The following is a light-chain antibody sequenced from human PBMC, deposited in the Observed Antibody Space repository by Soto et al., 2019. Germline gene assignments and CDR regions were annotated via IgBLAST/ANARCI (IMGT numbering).Light chain of an antibody. J-gene: IGKJ4*01. V-gene: IGKV1-9*01. CDR3: QQLDSYPLT. CDR2: AAS. CDR1: QGISSY. Sequence: DIQMTQSPSTLSGSVGDRVTITCRASQGISSYLAWYQQKPGKAPKLLIYAASTLQGGVPSRFSGSGSGTDFTLTISSLQPEDFATYYCQQLDSYPLTFGGGTKVDIK.